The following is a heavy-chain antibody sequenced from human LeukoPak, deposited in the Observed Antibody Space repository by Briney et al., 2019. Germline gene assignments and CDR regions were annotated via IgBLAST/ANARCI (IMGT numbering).Heavy chain of an antibody. CDR1: GYTFTSYY. CDR3: ARVRLVWGMETFDL. D-gene: IGHD3-16*01. Sequence: ASVKVSCKAPGYTFTSYYMHWVRQAPGQGLEWMGIINPSGGSTSYAQKFQGRVTMTRDMSTSTAYMEMRSLRSDDTAIYYCARVRLVWGMETFDLWGQGTMVIVSS. V-gene: IGHV1-46*01. CDR2: INPSGGST. J-gene: IGHJ3*01.